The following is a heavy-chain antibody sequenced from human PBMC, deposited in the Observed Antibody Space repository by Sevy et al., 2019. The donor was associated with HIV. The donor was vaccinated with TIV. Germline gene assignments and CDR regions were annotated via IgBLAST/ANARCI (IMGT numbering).Heavy chain of an antibody. CDR3: AKDAGIVVVPAARAGLSYGMEV. CDR2: ISYDGSNK. D-gene: IGHD2-2*01. CDR1: GFTFSSYG. V-gene: IGHV3-30*18. J-gene: IGHJ6*02. Sequence: GGSLRLSCAASGFTFSSYGMHWVRQAPGKGLEWGAVISYDGSNKYYADSVKGRFTISRDNSKNTLYLQMNSLRAEDTAVYYCAKDAGIVVVPAARAGLSYGMEVWGQGTTVTVSS.